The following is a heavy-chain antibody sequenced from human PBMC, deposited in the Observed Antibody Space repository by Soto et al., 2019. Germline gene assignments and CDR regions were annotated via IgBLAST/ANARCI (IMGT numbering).Heavy chain of an antibody. J-gene: IGHJ6*02. CDR1: GYSFTSYW. D-gene: IGHD6-6*01. CDR3: ARQGRSSSSHYYYGMDV. Sequence: PGESLKISCKGSGYSFTSYWISWVRQMPGKGLEWMGRIDPSDSYTNYSPSFQGHVTISADKSISTAYLQWSSLKASDTAMYYCARQGRSSSSHYYYGMDVWGQGTTVTVSS. V-gene: IGHV5-10-1*01. CDR2: IDPSDSYT.